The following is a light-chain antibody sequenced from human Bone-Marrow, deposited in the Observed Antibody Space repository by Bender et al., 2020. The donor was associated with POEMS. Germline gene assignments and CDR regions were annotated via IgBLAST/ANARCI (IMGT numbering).Light chain of an antibody. CDR3: QTWDSGTEGV. Sequence: VLTQPPSVSVSPGQTATITCSGDMLGDKFASWYQQRPGQSPLMVIYQDHKRPSGIPQRFSGSNSGNTATLTISETQAMDEADYYCQTWDSGTEGVFGGGTKLTVL. V-gene: IGLV3-1*01. CDR2: QDH. CDR1: MLGDKF. J-gene: IGLJ3*02.